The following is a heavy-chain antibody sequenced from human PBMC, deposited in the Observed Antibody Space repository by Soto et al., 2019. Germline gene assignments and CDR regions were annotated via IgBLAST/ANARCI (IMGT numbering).Heavy chain of an antibody. CDR2: ISAYNGNT. CDR1: GYTFTSYG. J-gene: IGHJ5*02. Sequence: ASVKVSCKASGYTFTSYGISWVRQAPGQGLEWMGWISAYNGNTNYAQKLQGRVTMTTDTSTSTAYMELRSLRSDDTAVYYCARETYYDFWSGYSGWFDPWGQGTLVTVSS. D-gene: IGHD3-3*01. CDR3: ARETYYDFWSGYSGWFDP. V-gene: IGHV1-18*01.